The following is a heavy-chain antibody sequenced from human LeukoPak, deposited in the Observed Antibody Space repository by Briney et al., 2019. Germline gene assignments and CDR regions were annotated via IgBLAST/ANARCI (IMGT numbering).Heavy chain of an antibody. Sequence: PGGSLRLSCAASGFTFGDFAVSWVRLPPGKGLQWVSTISGSGDGTYYADSVKGRFTISRDNSKNTLYLQMNSLRAEDTAVYYCARDEGLVAGIWRAYDIWGQGTMVTVSS. CDR2: ISGSGDGT. CDR1: GFTFGDFA. CDR3: ARDEGLVAGIWRAYDI. V-gene: IGHV3-23*01. D-gene: IGHD6-19*01. J-gene: IGHJ3*02.